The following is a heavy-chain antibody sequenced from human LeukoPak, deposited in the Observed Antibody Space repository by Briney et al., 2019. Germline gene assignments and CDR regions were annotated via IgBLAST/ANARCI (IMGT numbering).Heavy chain of an antibody. V-gene: IGHV5-10-1*04. J-gene: IGHJ4*02. CDR2: IDPSDSYT. D-gene: IGHD6-19*01. CDR1: GYSFTSYW. Sequence: GESLRISCKGSGYSFTSYWISWVRQMPGKGLEWMGRIDPSDSYTNYSPSFQGQVTISADKSISTAYLQWSSLKASDTAMYYCARHSSSGWYRGPNDYWGQGTLVTVSS. CDR3: ARHSSSGWYRGPNDY.